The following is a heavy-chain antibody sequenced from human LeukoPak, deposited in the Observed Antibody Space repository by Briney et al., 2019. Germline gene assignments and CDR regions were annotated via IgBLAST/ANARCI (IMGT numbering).Heavy chain of an antibody. CDR3: ALMVQGVVRY. V-gene: IGHV6-1*01. CDR2: TYYRSKWYN. CDR1: GDSVSSNSSA. J-gene: IGHJ4*02. D-gene: IGHD3-10*01. Sequence: SQTLSLTFAISGDSVSSNSSAWNWTRQSPSRGLEWLGRTYYRSKWYNDYAVSVNSRITINPDTSKNQFSLQLNSVTPEDTAVYYCALMVQGVVRYWGQGTLVTVSS.